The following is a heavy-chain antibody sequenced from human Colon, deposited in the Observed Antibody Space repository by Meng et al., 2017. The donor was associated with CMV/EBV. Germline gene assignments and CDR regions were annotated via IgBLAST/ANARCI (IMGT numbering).Heavy chain of an antibody. CDR1: FSDDY. CDR2: ISHSGNT. CDR3: VRGRWVAVLPETMPGVSFDP. J-gene: IGHJ5*02. V-gene: IGHV4-34*01. Sequence: FSDDYWSWISQSPGNGLEWIGQISHSGNTYYNPSLKSRVSISVDTSKNQFSLKLTSMTAADTAVYYCVRGRWVAVLPETMPGVSFDPWGQGSLVTVSS. D-gene: IGHD2-2*01.